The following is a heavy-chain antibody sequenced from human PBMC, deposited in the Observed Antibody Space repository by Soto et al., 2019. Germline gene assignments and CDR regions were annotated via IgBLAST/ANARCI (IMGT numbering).Heavy chain of an antibody. CDR2: INYSGST. CDR1: GGSFSDYW. J-gene: IGHJ2*01. D-gene: IGHD6-13*01. V-gene: IGHV4-34*01. CDR3: ARVARMSSVGSWSPEL. Sequence: QVQLQQWGAGLLKPSETLSLTCGVYGGSFSDYWWSWIRQPPGRGLEWIGEINYSGSTHYNPSLKSRVTISVETSKNQVSLKVTSVTAADTAVYFCARVARMSSVGSWSPELWGRGTLVTVSS.